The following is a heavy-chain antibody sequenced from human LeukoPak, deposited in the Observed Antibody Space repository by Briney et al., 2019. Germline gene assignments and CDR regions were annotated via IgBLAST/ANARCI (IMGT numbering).Heavy chain of an antibody. CDR1: GFTFSNYA. D-gene: IGHD2-15*01. Sequence: PGGSLRLSCAASGFTFSNYAMSWVRQAPGKGLEWVSAICGGGGSTYDADSVKGRFTISRDNSENTLYLQMNSLRAEDTAVYYCAKARTASCYSAPDYWGQGTLVTVSS. V-gene: IGHV3-23*01. CDR2: ICGGGGST. CDR3: AKARTASCYSAPDY. J-gene: IGHJ4*02.